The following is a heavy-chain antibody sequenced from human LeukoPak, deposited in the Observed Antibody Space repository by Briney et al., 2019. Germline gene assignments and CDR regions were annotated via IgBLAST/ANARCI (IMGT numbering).Heavy chain of an antibody. D-gene: IGHD5-24*01. Sequence: GASVKVSCKASGGTFSSYAISWVRQAPGQGLEWMGRIIPIFGTANYAQKFQGRVTITTDESTSTAYMELSSLRSEDTAVYYCARGLRDGYNYDYFDYWGQGTLVTVSS. CDR3: ARGLRDGYNYDYFDY. V-gene: IGHV1-69*05. J-gene: IGHJ4*02. CDR2: IIPIFGTA. CDR1: GGTFSSYA.